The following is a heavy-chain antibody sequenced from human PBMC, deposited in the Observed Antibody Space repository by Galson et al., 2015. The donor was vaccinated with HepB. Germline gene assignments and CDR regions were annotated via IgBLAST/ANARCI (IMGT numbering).Heavy chain of an antibody. CDR1: GFAFNNAW. CDR2: IKSKTDGGTT. Sequence: SLRLSCAASGFAFNNAWMNWVRQAPGKGLEWVGRIKSKTDGGTTEYAAPVKGRFTISRDDSRNTLYLQMHSLKTDDTAVYYCTTDVYFSCYCSWLDPWGQGTLVTVSS. V-gene: IGHV3-15*01. J-gene: IGHJ5*02. D-gene: IGHD2/OR15-2a*01. CDR3: TTDVYFSCYCSWLDP.